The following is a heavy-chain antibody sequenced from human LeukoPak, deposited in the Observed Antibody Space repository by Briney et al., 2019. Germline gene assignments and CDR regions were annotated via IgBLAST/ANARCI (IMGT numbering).Heavy chain of an antibody. CDR1: GFTVSSNY. Sequence: GGSLRLSCAASGFTVSSNYMSWVRQAPGKGLEWVSVIYSGGSTYYADSVKGRFTISRDNSKNTLYLQMNSLRAEDTAVYYCAREFFCSGPSCYRGFDYWGQGPLAPV. CDR2: IYSGGST. CDR3: AREFFCSGPSCYRGFDY. V-gene: IGHV3-53*01. J-gene: IGHJ4*02. D-gene: IGHD2-2*02.